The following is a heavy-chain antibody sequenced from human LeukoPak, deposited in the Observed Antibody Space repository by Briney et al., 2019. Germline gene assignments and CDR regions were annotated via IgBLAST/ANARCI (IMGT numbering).Heavy chain of an antibody. J-gene: IGHJ4*02. V-gene: IGHV1-69*05. CDR3: ARDRYCRSASCPFDY. Sequence: PRASVKVSCKASGSTFRSYAISWVRQAPGQGLEWMGGIIPIFGTANYAQKFQGRVTITTDESTSTAYMELSSLRSEDTAVYYCARDRYCRSASCPFDYWGQGTLVTVSS. CDR2: IIPIFGTA. CDR1: GSTFRSYA. D-gene: IGHD2-2*01.